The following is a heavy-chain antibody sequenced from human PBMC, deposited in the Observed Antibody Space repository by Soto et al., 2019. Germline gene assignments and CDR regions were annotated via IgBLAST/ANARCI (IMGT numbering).Heavy chain of an antibody. CDR3: AREGSSYYYYYYGMDV. CDR1: GFTFSSYW. Sequence: LRLSCAASGFTFSSYWMSWVRQAPGKGLEWVANIKQDGSEKYYVDSVKGRFTISRDNAKNSLYLQMNSLRAEDTAVYYCAREGSSYYYYYYGMDVWGQGTTVTV. D-gene: IGHD6-13*01. V-gene: IGHV3-7*01. J-gene: IGHJ6*02. CDR2: IKQDGSEK.